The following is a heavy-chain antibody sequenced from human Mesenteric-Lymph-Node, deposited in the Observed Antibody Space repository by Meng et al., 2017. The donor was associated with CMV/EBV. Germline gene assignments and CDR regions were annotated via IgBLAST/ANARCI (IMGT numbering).Heavy chain of an antibody. J-gene: IGHJ4*02. D-gene: IGHD4-17*01. CDR2: INADNGNT. CDR1: GYTFTTYA. V-gene: IGHV1-3*01. CDR3: ASRPYGAYYYFDY. Sequence: CKASGYTFTTYAMHWVRQAPGQGLGWMGWINADNGNTQYSEKFQGRVTITRDTSASTGYMELSSLRSEDTAVYYCASRPYGAYYYFDYWGQGTLVTVSS.